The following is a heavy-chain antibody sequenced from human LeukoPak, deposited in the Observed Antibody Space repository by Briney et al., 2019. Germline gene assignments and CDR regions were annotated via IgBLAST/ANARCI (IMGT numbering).Heavy chain of an antibody. J-gene: IGHJ6*03. Sequence: GGSLRLSCAASGFTFSSYAMSWVRQAPGKGLEWVSAISGSGGSTYYADSAKGRFTISRDNSKNTLYLQMNSLRAEDTAVYYCARDLISAAGTSYYYYMDVWGKGTTVTVSS. D-gene: IGHD6-13*01. CDR2: ISGSGGST. CDR1: GFTFSSYA. V-gene: IGHV3-23*01. CDR3: ARDLISAAGTSYYYYMDV.